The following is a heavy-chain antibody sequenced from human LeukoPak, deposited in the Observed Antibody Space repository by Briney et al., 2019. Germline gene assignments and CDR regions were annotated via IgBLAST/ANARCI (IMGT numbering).Heavy chain of an antibody. D-gene: IGHD2-2*01. J-gene: IGHJ4*02. CDR1: GFTFSSYS. CDR3: ARDKKLGYCSSTSCAPFDY. Sequence: GGSLRLSCAAPGFTFSSYSMNWVRQAPGKGLEWVSSISSSSSYIYYADSVKGRFTISRDNAKNSLYLQMNSLRAEDTAVYYCARDKKLGYCSSTSCAPFDYWGQGTLVTVSS. V-gene: IGHV3-21*01. CDR2: ISSSSSYI.